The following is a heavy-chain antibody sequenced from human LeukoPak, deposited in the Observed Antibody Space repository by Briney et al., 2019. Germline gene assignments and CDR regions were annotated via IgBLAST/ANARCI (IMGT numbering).Heavy chain of an antibody. J-gene: IGHJ4*02. CDR1: GFTFSTYW. CDR3: AKGGYVDY. V-gene: IGHV3-7*01. CDR2: IKANGREA. Sequence: GGSLRLSCAASGFTFSTYWMTWVRQAPGKGLEWVANIKANGREAYYVDSVKGRFTISRDNAQKSLYLQLNSLRVEDTAIYYCAKGGYVDYCGQGSLVTVSS. D-gene: IGHD3-16*01.